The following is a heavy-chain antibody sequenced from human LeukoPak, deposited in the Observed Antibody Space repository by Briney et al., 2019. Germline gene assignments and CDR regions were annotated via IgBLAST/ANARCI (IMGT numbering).Heavy chain of an antibody. CDR2: MNPNSGNT. J-gene: IGHJ2*01. Sequence: ASVKVSCKASGYTFTSYDINWVRQATGQGLEWMGWMNPNSGNTGYAQKFQGRVTITRDTSASTAYMELSSLRSEDTAVYYCARVSYYGSGSYYGGWYFDLWGRGTLVTVSS. V-gene: IGHV1-8*01. CDR1: GYTFTSYD. CDR3: ARVSYYGSGSYYGGWYFDL. D-gene: IGHD3-10*01.